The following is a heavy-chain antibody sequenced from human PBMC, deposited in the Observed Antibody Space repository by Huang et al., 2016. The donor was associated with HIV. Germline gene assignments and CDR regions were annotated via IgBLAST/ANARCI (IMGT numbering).Heavy chain of an antibody. Sequence: QVQLVQSGAEVKKPGASVRVSCKASGYTFPTYDINWVRQASGHGLGWMGWWNPTRGKKGEAQKFKGRVTITRNTAISTAYMALGSLRSEDTAVYYCARMHCTKSSCSWGNWFDPWGQGTLVTVSS. CDR3: ARMHCTKSSCSWGNWFDP. J-gene: IGHJ5*02. CDR2: WNPTRGKK. V-gene: IGHV1-8*02. CDR1: GYTFPTYD. D-gene: IGHD2-8*01.